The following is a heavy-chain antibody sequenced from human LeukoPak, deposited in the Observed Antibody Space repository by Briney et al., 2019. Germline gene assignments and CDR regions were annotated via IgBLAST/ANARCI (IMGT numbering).Heavy chain of an antibody. D-gene: IGHD5-24*01. CDR1: GFTVSSNY. Sequence: GGSLRLSCAASGFTVSSNYMTWVRQAPGKGLEWVSVIYSGGGTYYADSVKGRFTISRDNSKNTLYLQMNSLRAEDTAVYYCARGASRDGSGYWGQGTLVTVSS. V-gene: IGHV3-66*01. CDR2: IYSGGGT. J-gene: IGHJ4*02. CDR3: ARGASRDGSGY.